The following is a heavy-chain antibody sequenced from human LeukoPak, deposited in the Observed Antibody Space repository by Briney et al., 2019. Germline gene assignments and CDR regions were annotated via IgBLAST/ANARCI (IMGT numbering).Heavy chain of an antibody. V-gene: IGHV4-38-2*02. CDR2: IYHSGST. CDR1: GYSISSGDY. J-gene: IGHJ4*02. CDR3: AGGSGYYSPLNFDY. Sequence: SETLSLTCTVSGYSISSGDYWGWIRQPPGKGLEWIGSIYHSGSTYYNPSLKSRVTISVDTSKNQFSLKLSSVTAADTAVYYCAGGSGYYSPLNFDYWGQGTLVTVSS. D-gene: IGHD3-22*01.